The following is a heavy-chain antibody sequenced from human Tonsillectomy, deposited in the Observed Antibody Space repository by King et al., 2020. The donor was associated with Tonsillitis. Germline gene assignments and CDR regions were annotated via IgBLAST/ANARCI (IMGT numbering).Heavy chain of an antibody. CDR1: GYTFTVYY. D-gene: IGHD6-19*01. CDR3: AGGYSSGWSAEFFQH. J-gene: IGHJ1*01. Sequence: VQLVESGAEVKKPGASVKVSCKASGYTFTVYYMHWVRQAPAQGLEWMGWINPNSGGTKYAQKFLGRVTMTWDTSISTAYMEVSSLRSDDTAVYYCAGGYSSGWSAEFFQHWGQGTLVTVSS. V-gene: IGHV1-2*02. CDR2: INPNSGGT.